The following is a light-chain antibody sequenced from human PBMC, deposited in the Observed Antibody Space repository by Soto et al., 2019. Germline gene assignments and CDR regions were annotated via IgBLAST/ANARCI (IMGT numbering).Light chain of an antibody. CDR3: QQYYDWPLVT. CDR1: QSISTN. V-gene: IGKV3-15*01. CDR2: GAS. J-gene: IGKJ4*01. Sequence: MTQSPATLSVSPGERVSLSCRASQSISTNLAWYQQEPGQAPRLLIYGASTRDTHIPDRFSGTGSETEFTLSVSSLQSEDFAIYYCQQYYDWPLVTFGGGTKVDIK.